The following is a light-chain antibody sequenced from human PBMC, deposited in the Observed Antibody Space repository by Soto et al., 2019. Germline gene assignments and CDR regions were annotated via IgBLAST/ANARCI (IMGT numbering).Light chain of an antibody. J-gene: IGLJ1*01. V-gene: IGLV3-21*02. Sequence: SSELTQPPSVSVAPGQTARITCRGNNIGSKSVHWYQQKPRQATVLVVYEDSDRPSGIPERFSGSNSGNTATLTISRVGVGDEADYYCQVWDSSSGHPYVFGTGTKVTVL. CDR1: NIGSKS. CDR3: QVWDSSSGHPYV. CDR2: EDS.